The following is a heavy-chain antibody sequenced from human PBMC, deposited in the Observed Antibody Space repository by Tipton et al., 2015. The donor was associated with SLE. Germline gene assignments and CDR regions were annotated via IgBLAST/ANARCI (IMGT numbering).Heavy chain of an antibody. D-gene: IGHD2-2*01. J-gene: IGHJ1*01. V-gene: IGHV1-2*02. CDR2: INPNSGGT. CDR1: GYTFTGYY. Sequence: QSGAEVKKPGASVKVSCKASGYTFTGYYMHWVRQAPGQGLEWMGWINPNSGGTNYAQKFQGRVTMTRDTSISTAYMELSRLRSDDTAVYYCARAYCSITSCSDRGYFQHWGQGTLVTVSS. CDR3: ARAYCSITSCSDRGYFQH.